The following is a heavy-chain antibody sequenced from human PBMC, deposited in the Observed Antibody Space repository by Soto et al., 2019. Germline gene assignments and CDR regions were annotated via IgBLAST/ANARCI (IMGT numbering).Heavy chain of an antibody. Sequence: GGSLRLSCAAAGFDFEDYAMHWVRQVPGKGLEWVSLTNSNGTDSYYMDSVKGRFTISRDNAKSTLYLQMDRLRPEDTALYFCAKSLYYYDSSPLDHWGQGTLVTVSS. CDR1: GFDFEDYA. CDR3: AKSLYYYDSSPLDH. D-gene: IGHD3-22*01. CDR2: TNSNGTDS. J-gene: IGHJ4*02. V-gene: IGHV3-43D*04.